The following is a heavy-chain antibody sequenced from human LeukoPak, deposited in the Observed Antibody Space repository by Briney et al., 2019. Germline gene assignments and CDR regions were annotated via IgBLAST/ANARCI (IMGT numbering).Heavy chain of an antibody. V-gene: IGHV4-30-2*01. Sequence: SETLSLTCTVSGGSISSGGYYWSWIRQPPGKGLEWIGYIYHSGNTYYNPSLKSRVTISVDRSKNQFSLKLSSVTAADTAVYYCASTIFGVTGSEYFQHWGQGTLVTVSS. CDR2: IYHSGNT. J-gene: IGHJ1*01. CDR3: ASTIFGVTGSEYFQH. CDR1: GGSISSGGYY. D-gene: IGHD3-3*01.